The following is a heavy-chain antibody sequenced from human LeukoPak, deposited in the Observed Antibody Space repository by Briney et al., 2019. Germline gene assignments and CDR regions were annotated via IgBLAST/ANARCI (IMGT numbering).Heavy chain of an antibody. CDR3: ARVNLRGSQYNWFDP. D-gene: IGHD1-26*01. V-gene: IGHV1-69*08. Sequence: SVKVSCKASGGTLNTHIFTWVRQAPGQGLEWMGRITPVIDTTIYAQKFQGRMTITADKFTSSIYMELSSLKSDDAAVYYCARVNLRGSQYNWFDPRGQGTLVTVSS. J-gene: IGHJ5*02. CDR1: GGTLNTHI. CDR2: ITPVIDTT.